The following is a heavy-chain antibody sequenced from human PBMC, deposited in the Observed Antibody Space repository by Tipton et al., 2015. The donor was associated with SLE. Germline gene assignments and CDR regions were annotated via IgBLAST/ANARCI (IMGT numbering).Heavy chain of an antibody. CDR1: GRSFIGSY. CDR2: IDQSGST. CDR3: VRDLGRRYWFDP. J-gene: IGHJ5*02. V-gene: IGHV4-34*01. Sequence: TLSLTCAVYGRSFIGSYWTWIRQPPGKGLEWIGEIDQSGSTNYNPSLKSRVTMSGDTSKNEFSLKLISVTAADTAVYYCVRDLGRRYWFDPWGQGTLVTVSS.